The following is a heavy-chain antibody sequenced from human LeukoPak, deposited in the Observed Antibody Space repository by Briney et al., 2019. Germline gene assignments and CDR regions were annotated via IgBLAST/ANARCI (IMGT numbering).Heavy chain of an antibody. D-gene: IGHD5-18*01. CDR2: INHSGST. V-gene: IGHV4-34*01. CDR1: GGSFSGYY. Sequence: SETLSLTCAVYGGSFSGYYWSWIRQPPGKGLEWIGKINHSGSTNYNPSLKSRVTISVDTSKNQFSLKLSSVTAADTAVYYCARGGDTAMAWGQGTLVTVSS. J-gene: IGHJ5*02. CDR3: ARGGDTAMA.